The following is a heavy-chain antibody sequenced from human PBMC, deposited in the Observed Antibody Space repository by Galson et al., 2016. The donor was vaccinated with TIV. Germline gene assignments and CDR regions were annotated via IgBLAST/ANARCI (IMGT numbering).Heavy chain of an antibody. J-gene: IGHJ6*02. Sequence: QSGAEVKKPGASVKVSCKGSGYRFNTYGISWVRQAPGQGLEWVAWISMSNGNTQYAPHLQDRVTLSEDISTSTVYLELRSLRSGDTAVYYCAREADTSGYYSLRDYNGMDVWGQGTPVIVSS. V-gene: IGHV1-18*01. CDR2: ISMSNGNT. D-gene: IGHD3-22*01. CDR1: GYRFNTYG. CDR3: AREADTSGYYSLRDYNGMDV.